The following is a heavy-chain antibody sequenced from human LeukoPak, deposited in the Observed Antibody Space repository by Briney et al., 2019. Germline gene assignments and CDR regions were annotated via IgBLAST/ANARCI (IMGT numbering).Heavy chain of an antibody. CDR2: ISSSSSYI. V-gene: IGHV3-21*01. J-gene: IGHJ4*02. D-gene: IGHD3-10*01. Sequence: GGSLRLSCAASGFTFSSYSMNWVRQAPGKGLEWVSSISSSSSYIYYADSVKGRFTISRDNAKNSLYLQMNSLRAEDTAVYYCARDQDYGSGSYYENPQDYWGQGTLVTVSS. CDR3: ARDQDYGSGSYYENPQDY. CDR1: GFTFSSYS.